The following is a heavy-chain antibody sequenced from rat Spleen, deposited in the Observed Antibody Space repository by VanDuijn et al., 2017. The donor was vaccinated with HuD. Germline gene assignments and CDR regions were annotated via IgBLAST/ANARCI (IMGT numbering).Heavy chain of an antibody. CDR3: ARLGTEAIGNWFSY. CDR2: ISTGGSNT. V-gene: IGHV5-25*01. J-gene: IGHJ3*01. CDR1: GFTFSTYY. Sequence: EVQLVESGGGLVQPGRSMKLSCAASGFTFSTYYMAWVRQAPTKGLEWVASISTGGSNTYYRDSVKGRFTISRDNAKSTLSLQMDSLRSEDTATYYCARLGTEAIGNWFSYWGQGTLVTVSS. D-gene: IGHD1-11*01.